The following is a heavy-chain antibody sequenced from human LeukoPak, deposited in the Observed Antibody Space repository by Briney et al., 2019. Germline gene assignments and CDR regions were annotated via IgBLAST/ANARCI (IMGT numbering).Heavy chain of an antibody. J-gene: IGHJ6*02. CDR2: ISSSSSYI. CDR3: ARDHCSSTSCLNYYYYYGMDV. Sequence: PGGSLRLSCAASGFTFSSYSMNWDRQAPGKGLEWVSSISSSSSYIYYADSVKGRFTISRDNAKNSLYLQMNSLRAEDTAVYYCARDHCSSTSCLNYYYYYGMDVWGQGTTVTVSS. D-gene: IGHD2-2*01. CDR1: GFTFSSYS. V-gene: IGHV3-21*01.